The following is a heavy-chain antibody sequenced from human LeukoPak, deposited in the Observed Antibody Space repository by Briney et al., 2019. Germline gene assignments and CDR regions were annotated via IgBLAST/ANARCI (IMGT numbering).Heavy chain of an antibody. CDR3: ARDPDRDGVDY. D-gene: IGHD1-14*01. V-gene: IGHV3-7*01. J-gene: IGHJ4*02. Sequence: GGSLGLSCAASGFTFTSYWMNWVRQAPGMGLEWAANIKQDGSEKCYVDSVKGRFTISRDNAKNSLYLQMNSLRAEDTAVYYCARDPDRDGVDYWGQGTLVTVSS. CDR1: GFTFTSYW. CDR2: IKQDGSEK.